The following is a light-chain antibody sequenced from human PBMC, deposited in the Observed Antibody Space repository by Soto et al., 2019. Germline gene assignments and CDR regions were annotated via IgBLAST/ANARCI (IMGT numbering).Light chain of an antibody. Sequence: QSALTQPASVSGSPGQSITISCTGTSSDVGGYNYVSWYQQYPGKAPKLMIYDVSSRPSGVSIRFSGSKSGNTASLTISGLQAEDEADYHCSSYTPSSTYVFGTGTKVTV. V-gene: IGLV2-14*03. CDR1: SSDVGGYNY. CDR2: DVS. CDR3: SSYTPSSTYV. J-gene: IGLJ1*01.